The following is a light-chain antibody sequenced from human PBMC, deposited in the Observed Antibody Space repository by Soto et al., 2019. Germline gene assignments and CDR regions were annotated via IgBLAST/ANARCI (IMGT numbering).Light chain of an antibody. CDR1: SSDVGGYNY. Sequence: QSALTQPASVSGSPGQSITISCTGTSSDVGGYNYVSWYQQHPGKAPQLMIYDVTNRPSGVSNRFSGSKSGNTASLTIYGLQAEDEADYYCSSYTSSSTVVFGGGTKLTVL. J-gene: IGLJ2*01. CDR2: DVT. CDR3: SSYTSSSTVV. V-gene: IGLV2-14*01.